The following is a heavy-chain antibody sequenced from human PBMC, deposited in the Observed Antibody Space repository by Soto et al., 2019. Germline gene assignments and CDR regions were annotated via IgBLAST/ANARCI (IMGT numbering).Heavy chain of an antibody. CDR2: IYHTGAT. J-gene: IGHJ6*02. CDR3: AREGRTGGPYYYYYGMDV. V-gene: IGHV4-59*01. CDR1: GDSISAYY. Sequence: SETLSLTCSVSGDSISAYYWSWIRQPPGKGLEWIGFIYHTGATDYNPSLKSRVTISKDTSQSQLSLRVSSVTPADTAVYYCAREGRTGGPYYYYYGMDVWGQGTTVTVSS.